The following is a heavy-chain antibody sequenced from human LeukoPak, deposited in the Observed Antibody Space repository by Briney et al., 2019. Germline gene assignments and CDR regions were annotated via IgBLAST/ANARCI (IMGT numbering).Heavy chain of an antibody. CDR2: IYFSDSDT. CDR3: ARQAGIAVAGFDY. Sequence: GESLKISCKGSGYSFTNYWIAWVRLMPGKGLEWMGIIYFSDSDTRYSPSFQGQVTISADKSINTAYLQWSSLKASDTAMYYCARQAGIAVAGFDYWGQGTLVTVSS. D-gene: IGHD6-19*01. V-gene: IGHV5-51*01. CDR1: GYSFTNYW. J-gene: IGHJ4*02.